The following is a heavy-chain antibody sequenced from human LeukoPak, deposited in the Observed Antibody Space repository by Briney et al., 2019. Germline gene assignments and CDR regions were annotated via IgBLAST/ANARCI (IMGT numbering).Heavy chain of an antibody. J-gene: IGHJ4*02. Sequence: PGDSLKLPGKGSGYSLTSYSLGWAGQMPGKGLEWMDLLYPGYSETRSSPSFQGHVTISADNSISTAYLQWSSLKGSDTAMYYCARSEEYYYDSSGYYYWGQGTLVTVSS. D-gene: IGHD3-22*01. V-gene: IGHV5-51*01. CDR2: LYPGYSET. CDR1: GYSLTSYS. CDR3: ARSEEYYYDSSGYYY.